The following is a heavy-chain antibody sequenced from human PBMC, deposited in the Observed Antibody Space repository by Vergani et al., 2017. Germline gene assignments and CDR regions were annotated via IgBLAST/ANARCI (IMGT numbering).Heavy chain of an antibody. J-gene: IGHJ4*02. CDR2: ISWNSNSI. CDR1: GFTSAGYA. V-gene: IGHV3-9*02. CDR3: VKDISTYSSGVLDS. D-gene: IGHD6-19*01. Sequence: EVQLEESGGGLVLPGRSLRLSCVASGFTSAGYAMHWVRQAPGKGLEWVSGISWNSNSIGYADSVKGRFTISRDNAKNSLFLQMNGLRSEDTALYYCVKDISTYSSGVLDSWGQGTLVTVSS.